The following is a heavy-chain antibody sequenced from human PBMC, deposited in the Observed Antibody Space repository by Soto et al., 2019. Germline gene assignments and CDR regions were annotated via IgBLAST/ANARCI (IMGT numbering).Heavy chain of an antibody. Sequence: SETLSLTCTVSGGSISSYYWSWIRQPPGEGLEWIGYIYYSGSTYYNPSLKSRVTISVDTSKNQFSLKLSSVTAADTAVYYCARERSPYCSSTSCYRYYYYMDVWGKGTTVTVSS. CDR1: GGSISSYY. CDR3: ARERSPYCSSTSCYRYYYYMDV. CDR2: IYYSGST. J-gene: IGHJ6*03. D-gene: IGHD2-2*01. V-gene: IGHV4-59*12.